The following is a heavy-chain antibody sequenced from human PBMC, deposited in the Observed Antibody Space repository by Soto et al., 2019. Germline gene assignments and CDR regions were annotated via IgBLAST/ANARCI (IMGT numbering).Heavy chain of an antibody. V-gene: IGHV3-23*01. CDR3: AKVLLRPYYFHY. J-gene: IGHJ4*02. Sequence: EVQLLDSGGGLAQPGGSLRVSCAASGFIFNNYAMNWVRQAPGEGLQWVAGISASGVSTYYADCVKGRFIISRDNSKNTLFLQMNSLRADDTAIYYCAKVLLRPYYFHYWGLGTLVTVSS. CDR1: GFIFNNYA. CDR2: ISASGVST. D-gene: IGHD1-26*01.